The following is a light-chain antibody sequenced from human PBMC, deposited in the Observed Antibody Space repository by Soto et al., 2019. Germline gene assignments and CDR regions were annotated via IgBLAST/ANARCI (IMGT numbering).Light chain of an antibody. CDR2: KVS. CDR3: MQGTYWPPA. V-gene: IGKV2-30*01. J-gene: IGKJ1*01. Sequence: DVVLSPSPLSLPVTPGQPASISCRSSGSLVSSDGDIYLNWFQQRPGQSPRRLIHKVSNRDSGVPDRFGGSGSGTDFTLKISRVEAEDVGVYYCMQGTYWPPAFGQGTKVEIK. CDR1: GSLVSSDGDIY.